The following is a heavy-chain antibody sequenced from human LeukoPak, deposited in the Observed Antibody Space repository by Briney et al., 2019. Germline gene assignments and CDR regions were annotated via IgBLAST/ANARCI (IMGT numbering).Heavy chain of an antibody. V-gene: IGHV1-2*02. CDR3: ARSLFVAFTD. CDR2: VDPSNDDT. J-gene: IGHJ4*02. Sequence: ASVKVSCKASGYTFTDHSIHWVRQAPGQGLEWMGYVDPSNDDTNYAPKFHDRVTMTGDTSIRTAYMELSRLTSGDTAVYYCARSLFVAFTDWGQGTLVIVSS. D-gene: IGHD2-21*01. CDR1: GYTFTDHS.